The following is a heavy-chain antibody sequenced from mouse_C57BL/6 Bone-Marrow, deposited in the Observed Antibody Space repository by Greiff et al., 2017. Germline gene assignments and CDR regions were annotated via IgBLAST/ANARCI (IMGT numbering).Heavy chain of an antibody. CDR1: GYTFTNYW. D-gene: IGHD2-3*01. V-gene: IGHV1-63*01. CDR2: IYPGGGYT. CDR3: ARYEGYYVGYFDY. Sequence: VQLVESGAELVRPGTSVKMSCKASGYTFTNYWIGWAKQRPGHGLEWIGDIYPGGGYTNYNEKFKGKATLTADKSSSTAYMQFSSLTSEDSAIYYCARYEGYYVGYFDYWGQGTTLTVSS. J-gene: IGHJ2*01.